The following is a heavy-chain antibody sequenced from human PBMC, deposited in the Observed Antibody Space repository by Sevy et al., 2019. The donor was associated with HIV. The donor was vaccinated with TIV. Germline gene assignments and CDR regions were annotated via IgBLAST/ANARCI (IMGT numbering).Heavy chain of an antibody. CDR3: ARVSPARIAARRHYYYYMDV. CDR2: ISAYNGNT. Sequence: ASVKVSFKASGYTFTSYGISWVRQAPGQGLEWMGWISAYNGNTNYAQKLQGRVTMTTDTSTSTAYMELRSLRSDDTAVYCCARVSPARIAARRHYYYYMDVWGKGTTVTVSS. V-gene: IGHV1-18*01. CDR1: GYTFTSYG. J-gene: IGHJ6*03. D-gene: IGHD6-6*01.